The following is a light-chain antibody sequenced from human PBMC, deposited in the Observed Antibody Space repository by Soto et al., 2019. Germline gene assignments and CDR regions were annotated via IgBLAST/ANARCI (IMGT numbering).Light chain of an antibody. CDR3: QTWATGILV. CDR1: SGHRTYA. J-gene: IGLJ3*02. V-gene: IGLV4-69*01. Sequence: QPVLTQSPSASASLGASVKLTCTLSSGHRTYAIAWHQQQPEKGPRYLMKLNSDGSHTKGDGIPDRFSGSSSGAERYLTISGLQSEDEADYYCQTWATGILVFGGGTKVTVL. CDR2: LNSDGSH.